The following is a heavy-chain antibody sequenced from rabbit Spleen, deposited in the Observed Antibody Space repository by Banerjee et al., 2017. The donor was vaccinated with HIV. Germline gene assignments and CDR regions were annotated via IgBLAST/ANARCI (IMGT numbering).Heavy chain of an antibody. CDR1: GFSFSSDYD. Sequence: QEQLVESGGGLVKPGASLTLTCTASGFSFSSDYDMCWVRQAPGKGLEWIACINTGDGSTLYASWAKGRFTISKTPSTSVTLQMTSLTAADTATYFCARELIVSGWYPYNLWGPGTLVTVS. J-gene: IGHJ4*01. V-gene: IGHV1S45*01. CDR3: ARELIVSGWYPYNL. D-gene: IGHD4-1*01. CDR2: INTGDGST.